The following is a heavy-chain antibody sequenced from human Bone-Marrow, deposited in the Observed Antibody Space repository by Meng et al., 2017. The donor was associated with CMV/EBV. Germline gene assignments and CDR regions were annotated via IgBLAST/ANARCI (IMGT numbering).Heavy chain of an antibody. Sequence: GESLKISCAASGFTVSSNYMNWVRQAPGKGLEWVSVIYSGGSTYYADSVKGRFTISRDNSKNTLYLQMNSLRAEDTAVFYCARRESYQQGYGMDVWGQGTTVTVSS. CDR3: ARRESYQQGYGMDV. J-gene: IGHJ6*02. CDR2: IYSGGST. V-gene: IGHV3-53*01. D-gene: IGHD2-2*01. CDR1: GFTVSSNY.